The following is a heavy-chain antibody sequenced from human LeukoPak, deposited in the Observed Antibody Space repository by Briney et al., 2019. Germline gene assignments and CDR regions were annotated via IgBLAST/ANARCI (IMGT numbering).Heavy chain of an antibody. CDR2: IYYSGST. D-gene: IGHD3-22*01. CDR3: ARGDYYDSSGYFDY. V-gene: IGHV4-31*03. CDR1: GGSISSGGYY. J-gene: IGHJ4*02. Sequence: NPSETLSLTCTVSGGSISSGGYYWSWIRQHPGKGLEWIGYIYYSGSTYYNPSLKSRVTISVDTSKSQFSLKLSSVTAADTAVYYCARGDYYDSSGYFDYWGQGTLVTVSS.